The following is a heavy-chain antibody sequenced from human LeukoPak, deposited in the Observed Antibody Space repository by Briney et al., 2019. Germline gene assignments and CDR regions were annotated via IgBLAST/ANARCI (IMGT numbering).Heavy chain of an antibody. V-gene: IGHV2-5*01. D-gene: IGHD3-10*01. J-gene: IGHJ4*02. CDR2: TYWNNDK. CDR1: GFSLSTTGVG. Sequence: SGPTLVKPTQTLTLTCTFSGFSLSTTGVGVGWIRQPPGKALEWLAVTYWNNDKSYSPSLKSRLTITKDTSKNQVVLIMTNMDPVDTATYYFAHKGRGSGSYTMWGQGTLVTVSS. CDR3: AHKGRGSGSYTM.